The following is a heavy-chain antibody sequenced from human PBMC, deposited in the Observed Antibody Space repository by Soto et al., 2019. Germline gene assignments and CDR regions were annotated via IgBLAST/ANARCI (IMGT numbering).Heavy chain of an antibody. Sequence: GGSLRLSCAASGFTFSSYSMNWVRQAPGKGLEWVSYISSSSSTIYYADSVKGRFTISRDNAKNSLYLQMNSLRAEDTAVYYCAREPFRSSPGFDPWGQGTLVTVSS. J-gene: IGHJ5*02. D-gene: IGHD6-13*01. CDR3: AREPFRSSPGFDP. CDR2: ISSSSSTI. CDR1: GFTFSSYS. V-gene: IGHV3-48*01.